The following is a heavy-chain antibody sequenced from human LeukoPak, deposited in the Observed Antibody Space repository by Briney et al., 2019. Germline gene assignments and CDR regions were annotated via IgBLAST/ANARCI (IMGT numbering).Heavy chain of an antibody. CDR3: ARDFSTVVLDNYYFDY. Sequence: PGGSLRLSCAASGFTFSSYGMHWVRQAPGKGLEWVAVISYDGSNKYYADSVKGRLTISRDNSKNTLYLQMNSLRAEDTAVYYCARDFSTVVLDNYYFDYWGQGTLVTVSS. D-gene: IGHD4-23*01. CDR1: GFTFSSYG. CDR2: ISYDGSNK. J-gene: IGHJ4*02. V-gene: IGHV3-30*03.